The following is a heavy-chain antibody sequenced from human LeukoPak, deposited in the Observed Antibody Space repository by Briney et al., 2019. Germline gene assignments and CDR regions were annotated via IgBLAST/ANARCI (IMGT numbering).Heavy chain of an antibody. J-gene: IGHJ4*02. CDR1: GGSISSSSYY. V-gene: IGHV4-39*01. CDR3: ARGGPAAIWRGGSFDY. CDR2: IYYSGSA. Sequence: PSETLSLTCTVSGGSISSSSYYWGWIRQPPGKGLEWIGSIYYSGSAYYNPSLKSRVTISVDTSKNQFSLKLSSVTAADTAVYYCARGGPAAIWRGGSFDYWGQGTLVTVSS. D-gene: IGHD2-2*01.